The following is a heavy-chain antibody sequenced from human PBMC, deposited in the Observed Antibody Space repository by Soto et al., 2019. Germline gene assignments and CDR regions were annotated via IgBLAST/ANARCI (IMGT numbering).Heavy chain of an antibody. CDR2: ISYDGIDK. CDR3: AKDLREMATIRPDY. V-gene: IGHV3-30*18. D-gene: IGHD5-12*01. Sequence: QVQLVESGGGVVQPGGSLRLSCAASGFTFSSFGIHWVRQAPGKGLEWVAVISYDGIDKNYGDSVKGRFTISRENSKNMVYLQMNSFIAEDTAVYYCAKDLREMATIRPDYWGQGILVTVSS. CDR1: GFTFSSFG. J-gene: IGHJ4*02.